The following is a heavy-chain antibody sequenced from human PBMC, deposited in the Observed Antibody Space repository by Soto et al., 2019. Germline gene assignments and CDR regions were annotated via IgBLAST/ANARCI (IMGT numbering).Heavy chain of an antibody. CDR3: PDYYYYMDV. CDR1: GFTFTNSA. Sequence: SVKVSCKASGFTFTNSAIQWVRQARGQRLEWIGWIVVGSGNTNYAQKFQERLTITRDMSTSTAYMELSSLRSEDTAIKKLPDYYYYMDVWGKGTTVTVSS. D-gene: IGHD1-7*01. J-gene: IGHJ6*03. V-gene: IGHV1-58*02. CDR2: IVVGSGNT.